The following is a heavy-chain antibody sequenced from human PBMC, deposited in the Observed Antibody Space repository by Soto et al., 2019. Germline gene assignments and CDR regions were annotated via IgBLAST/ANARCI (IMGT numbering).Heavy chain of an antibody. Sequence: EVQLVESGGGLVQPGGPRGLSGEALGLTSGRNNRGWAARLPGKGLDCVQVIYRGGTIYYADSVKGRFTISRDNSKNTLYLQMDSLSAADTAIYYCARLDLPGYGRGDDLWGQGSLVTVSS. CDR1: GLTSGRNN. J-gene: IGHJ5*02. CDR2: IYRGGTI. D-gene: IGHD2-15*01. CDR3: ARLDLPGYGRGDDL. V-gene: IGHV3-66*04.